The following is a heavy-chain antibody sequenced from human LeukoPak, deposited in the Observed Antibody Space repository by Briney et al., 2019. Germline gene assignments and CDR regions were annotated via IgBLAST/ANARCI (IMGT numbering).Heavy chain of an antibody. Sequence: SETLSLTCAVYGGSFSGYYWSWIRQPPGKGLEWIGEINHSGSTNYNPSLKSRVTISVDTSKNQFSLKLSSVTAADTAVYYCARVPLVRPLAYWGQGTLVTVSS. D-gene: IGHD3-10*02. CDR1: GGSFSGYY. CDR2: INHSGST. CDR3: ARVPLVRPLAY. J-gene: IGHJ4*02. V-gene: IGHV4-34*01.